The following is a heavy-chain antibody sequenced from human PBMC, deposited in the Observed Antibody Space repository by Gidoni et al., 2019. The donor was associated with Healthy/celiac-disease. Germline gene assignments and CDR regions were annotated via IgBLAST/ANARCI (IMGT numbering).Heavy chain of an antibody. CDR2: IQSKTDGGTT. J-gene: IGHJ3*02. V-gene: IGHV3-15*01. CDR1: GFTCSNAW. Sequence: ELQLVESGGGVVKPGGSLRLACAASGFTCSNAWMSWVRQAPGKGLELVGRIQSKTDGGTTDYAAPVKGRFTISRDDSKNTLYLQMNSLKTEDTAVYYCTTGTTMIVGPDAFDIWGQVTMVTVSS. CDR3: TTGTTMIVGPDAFDI. D-gene: IGHD3-22*01.